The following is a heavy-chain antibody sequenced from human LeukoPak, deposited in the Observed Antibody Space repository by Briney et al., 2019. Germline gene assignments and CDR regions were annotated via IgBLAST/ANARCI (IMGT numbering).Heavy chain of an antibody. CDR1: GGTFSSYV. J-gene: IGHJ4*02. V-gene: IGHV1-69*04. CDR2: IIPIFGIA. Sequence: ASVKVSCKASGGTFSSYVISWVRQAPGQGLEWMGRIIPIFGIANYAQKFQGRVTITADKSTSTAYMELSSLRSEDTAVYYCARDSYDSSGYYPAESDYWGQGTLVTVSS. D-gene: IGHD3-22*01. CDR3: ARDSYDSSGYYPAESDY.